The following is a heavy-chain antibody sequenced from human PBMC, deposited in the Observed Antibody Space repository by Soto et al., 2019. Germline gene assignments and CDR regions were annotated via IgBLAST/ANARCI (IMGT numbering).Heavy chain of an antibody. CDR3: ARVGSGSYHAIDY. J-gene: IGHJ4*02. V-gene: IGHV3-21*01. D-gene: IGHD1-26*01. Sequence: GGSLRLSCAASGFTFSSYSMNWVRQAPGKGLEWVSSISSSSSYIYYADSVKGRFTISRDNAKNSLYLQMNSLRAEDTAVYYCARVGSGSYHAIDYWGQGTLVTVSS. CDR2: ISSSSSYI. CDR1: GFTFSSYS.